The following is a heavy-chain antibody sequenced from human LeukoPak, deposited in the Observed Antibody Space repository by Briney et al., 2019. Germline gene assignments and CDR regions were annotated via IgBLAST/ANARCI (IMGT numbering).Heavy chain of an antibody. J-gene: IGHJ6*02. CDR1: GYTFTSYG. CDR2: ISAYNGNT. CDR3: ARDLPGYSSGWYDYYYYGMDV. V-gene: IGHV1-18*01. Sequence: ASVKVSCKASGYTFTSYGISWVRQAPGQGLEWMGWISAYNGNTNYAQKLQGRVTMTTDTSTSTAYMELRSLRSDDTAVYYCARDLPGYSSGWYDYYYYGMDVWGQGTTVTVSS. D-gene: IGHD6-19*01.